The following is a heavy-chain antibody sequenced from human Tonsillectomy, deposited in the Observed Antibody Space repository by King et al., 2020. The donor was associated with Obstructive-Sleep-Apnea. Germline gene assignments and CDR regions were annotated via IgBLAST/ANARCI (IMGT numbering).Heavy chain of an antibody. CDR3: ARDYGSGSPPFDY. D-gene: IGHD3-10*01. Sequence: VQLVESGAEVKKPGASVKVSCKASGYTFTSYYMHWVRQAPGPGLEWMGLINPSGGSASYAQTFQGRVSMTRDTSTSTVYMELSSLRSEDTAVYYCARDYGSGSPPFDYWGQGTLVTVSS. CDR2: INPSGGSA. V-gene: IGHV1-46*01. J-gene: IGHJ4*02. CDR1: GYTFTSYY.